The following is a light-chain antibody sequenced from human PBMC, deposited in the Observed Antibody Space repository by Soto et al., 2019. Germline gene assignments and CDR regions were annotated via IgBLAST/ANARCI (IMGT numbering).Light chain of an antibody. Sequence: QSALTQPRSVSGSTGQSVTISCTGTNSDVGGYKYVSWYQQYPGKAPKLMIYDVSKRPSGVPDRFSGSKSVNTASLTISGLQAEDEADYFCCSYAGSYSYVFGTGTKLTVL. V-gene: IGLV2-11*01. CDR3: CSYAGSYSYV. CDR2: DVS. CDR1: NSDVGGYKY. J-gene: IGLJ1*01.